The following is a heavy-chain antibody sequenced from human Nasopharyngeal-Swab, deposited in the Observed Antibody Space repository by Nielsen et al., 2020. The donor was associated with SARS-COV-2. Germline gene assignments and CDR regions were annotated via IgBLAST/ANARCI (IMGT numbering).Heavy chain of an antibody. J-gene: IGHJ6*02. CDR3: AREGIAAAGTWAYYYYYGMDV. Sequence: ASVKVSCKASGYTFTGDYMHGARQAPGQGLEGMGWINPNSGGTNYAQKFQGRVTMTRDTSISTAYMELSRLRSDDTAVYYCAREGIAAAGTWAYYYYYGMDVRGQGTTVTVSS. D-gene: IGHD6-13*01. V-gene: IGHV1-2*02. CDR2: INPNSGGT. CDR1: GYTFTGDY.